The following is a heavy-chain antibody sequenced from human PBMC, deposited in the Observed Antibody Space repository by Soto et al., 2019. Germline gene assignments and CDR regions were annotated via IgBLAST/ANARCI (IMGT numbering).Heavy chain of an antibody. V-gene: IGHV3-15*07. CDR2: IKSKTDGGTT. J-gene: IGHJ4*02. Sequence: PGVSMRLSWAASGCTFINAWMNWVSQAPGKGLEWVGRIKSKTDGGTTDYAAPVKGRFTISRDDSKNTLYLQMNSLKTEDTAVYYCTTDPVTMIVVVPSSGWGQGTLVTVSS. CDR3: TTDPVTMIVVVPSSG. CDR1: GCTFINAW. D-gene: IGHD3-22*01.